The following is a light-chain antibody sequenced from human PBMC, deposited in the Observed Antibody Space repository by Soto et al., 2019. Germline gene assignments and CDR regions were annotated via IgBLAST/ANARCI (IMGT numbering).Light chain of an antibody. Sequence: QSVLTQPPSVSAAPGQKVTISCSGSSSNIGSNYVSWYQQLPGAAPKLLIYDNGKRPSGIPDRFSGSPSGTSATLGSTGLQTGDEADYYCGTWDNSLSAVFGGGTQLTVL. CDR2: DNG. J-gene: IGLJ2*01. CDR1: SSNIGSNY. CDR3: GTWDNSLSAV. V-gene: IGLV1-51*01.